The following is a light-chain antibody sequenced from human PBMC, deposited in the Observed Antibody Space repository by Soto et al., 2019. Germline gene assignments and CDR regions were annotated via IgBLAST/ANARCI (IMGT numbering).Light chain of an antibody. V-gene: IGKV3-20*01. CDR3: QQYGSSPPWT. CDR1: HSVGSSY. Sequence: EIVLTQSPGTLSLSPGERATLSCRASHSVGSSYLAWYQQKPGQAPRLLIYGASSRATGIPDRFSGSGSGTDFPLTISRLEPEDFAVYYCQQYGSSPPWTFGQGTKVEIK. J-gene: IGKJ1*01. CDR2: GAS.